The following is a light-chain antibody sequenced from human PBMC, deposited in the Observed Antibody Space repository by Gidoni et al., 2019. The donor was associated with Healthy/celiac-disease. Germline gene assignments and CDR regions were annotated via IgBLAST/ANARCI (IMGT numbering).Light chain of an antibody. Sequence: EIVLTQSPATLSLSPGERATLSCRASQSVSSYLAWYQQKPGQAPRLLIYDASNGATGIPARFSGSGSGTDFTLTISSLEPEDFAVYYCQQRSNWPVTFXQXTKVXIK. CDR2: DAS. CDR1: QSVSSY. J-gene: IGKJ1*01. V-gene: IGKV3-11*01. CDR3: QQRSNWPVT.